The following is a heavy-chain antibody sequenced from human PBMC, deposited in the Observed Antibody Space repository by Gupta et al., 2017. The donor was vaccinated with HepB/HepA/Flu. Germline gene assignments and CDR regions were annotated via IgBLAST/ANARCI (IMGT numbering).Heavy chain of an antibody. CDR2: IYYRGST. CDR3: ARLGTSAWWFDP. Sequence: QVQLQESGPGLVKPSETLSLTCTVSGGSISTSYWSWIRQPPGKGLEWIGYIYYRGSTNYNPPHKSRVTMSVDTYKNKFSLKLTFVNAADTAVYYCARLGTSAWWFDPWGQGDLVTVSS. CDR1: GGSISTSY. D-gene: IGHD1-7*01. J-gene: IGHJ5*02. V-gene: IGHV4-59*08.